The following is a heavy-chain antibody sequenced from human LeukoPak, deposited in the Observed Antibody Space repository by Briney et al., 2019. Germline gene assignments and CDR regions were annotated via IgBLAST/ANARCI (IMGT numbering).Heavy chain of an antibody. J-gene: IGHJ4*02. V-gene: IGHV3-30*04. D-gene: IGHD4-17*01. CDR1: GFIFSSYA. CDR3: ARDAPPYYGTAYTGYFDY. CDR2: ISYDGSNK. Sequence: PGGSLRLSCAASGFIFSSYAMHWVRQAPGKGLEWVAVISYDGSNKYYADSVKGRFTISRDNSKNTLHLQMNSLRAEDTAVYYCARDAPPYYGTAYTGYFDYWGQGTLVTVSS.